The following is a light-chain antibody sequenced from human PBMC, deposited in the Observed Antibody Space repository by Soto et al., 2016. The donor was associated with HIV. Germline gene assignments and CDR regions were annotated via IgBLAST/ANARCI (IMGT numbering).Light chain of an antibody. CDR3: QQLDSSPIT. Sequence: DIQLTQSPSSLSASVGDRVTITCRSSQSISKYLNWYQQKPGKAPKLLIYSASTLQSGVPSRFSGSGSGTEFTLTISSLQPEDFATYYCQQLDSSPITFAKGHDWRLN. V-gene: IGKV1-9*01. J-gene: IGKJ5*01. CDR1: QSISKY. CDR2: SAS.